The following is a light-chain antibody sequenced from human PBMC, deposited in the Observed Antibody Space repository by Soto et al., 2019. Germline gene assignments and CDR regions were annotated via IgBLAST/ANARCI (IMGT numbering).Light chain of an antibody. CDR2: DAS. J-gene: IGKJ3*01. V-gene: IGKV3-11*01. CDR3: QHRSSWPGA. Sequence: EVVWTQSPDTLSLSPGERATLSCRASQSVSSFLAWYQQKPGQAPRLLIYDASNRATGIPARFSGSGSGTDFTLTISSLEPEDFAVYYCQHRSSWPGAFGPGTKVDIK. CDR1: QSVSSF.